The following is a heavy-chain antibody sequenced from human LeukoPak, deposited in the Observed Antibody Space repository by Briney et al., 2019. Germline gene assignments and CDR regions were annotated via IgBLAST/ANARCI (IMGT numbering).Heavy chain of an antibody. CDR3: ARWGLAVAGSLNYYYYGMDV. V-gene: IGHV4-34*01. CDR1: GGSFSGYY. Sequence: SETLSLTCAVYGGSFSGYYWSWIRQPPGKGLEWIGEIHHSGSTNYNPSLKSRVTISVVTSKNQFSLKLSSVTAADTAVYYCARWGLAVAGSLNYYYYGMDVWGQGTTVTVSS. D-gene: IGHD6-19*01. J-gene: IGHJ6*02. CDR2: IHHSGST.